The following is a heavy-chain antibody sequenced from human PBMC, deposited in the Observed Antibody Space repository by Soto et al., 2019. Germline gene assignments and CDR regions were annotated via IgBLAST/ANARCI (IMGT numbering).Heavy chain of an antibody. CDR1: GASISNYH. D-gene: IGHD3-9*01. Sequence: PSETLSLTCTVSGASISNYHWSWIRQPPGKGLEWVGYVYYSGTASYNPSLQSRVAMSVDTSKKQISLTLSSVTAADTGVYYCARENLRWFDPWGQGTLVTVSS. CDR2: VYYSGTA. CDR3: ARENLRWFDP. J-gene: IGHJ5*02. V-gene: IGHV4-59*01.